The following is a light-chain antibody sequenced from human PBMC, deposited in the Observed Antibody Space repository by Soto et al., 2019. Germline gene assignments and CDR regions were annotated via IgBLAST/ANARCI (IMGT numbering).Light chain of an antibody. CDR1: HVIGDT. CDR3: QKYNSAPLT. Sequence: EVVMTQSPATLSVSPGEGVTLSCRASHVIGDTLAWYQHKPGQTPRLLIYDTSTRATGVPARFSGSRSGPEFTLTISSLQPEDVATYYCQKYNSAPLTFGGGTKVDIK. V-gene: IGKV3-15*01. J-gene: IGKJ4*01. CDR2: DTS.